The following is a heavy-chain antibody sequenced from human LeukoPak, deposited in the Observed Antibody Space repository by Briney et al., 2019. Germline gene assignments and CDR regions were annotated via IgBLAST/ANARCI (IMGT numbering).Heavy chain of an antibody. CDR2: IHPNSGGT. CDR3: ARDRDFRRGISPFDI. V-gene: IGHV1-2*02. D-gene: IGHD3-3*01. Sequence: ASVKVSCTASGSTFTVYYMNWLRHPPGQGLEWMGWIHPNSGGTNYAQKFQGRVTMTTDASISTAYMELSRLRSDDTAVYYCARDRDFRRGISPFDIWGQGTMVTVSS. J-gene: IGHJ3*02. CDR1: GSTFTVYY.